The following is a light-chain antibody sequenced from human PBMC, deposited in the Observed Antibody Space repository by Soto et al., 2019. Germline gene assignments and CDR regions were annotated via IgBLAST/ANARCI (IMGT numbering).Light chain of an antibody. Sequence: DIPLTQSPSFLSASVGDRVTITCRTSQDISSYLAWYQQKPGKAPQLLISAASTLQSGVPSRFSGSGSGTEFTLTISSPQTDAFATYYCQKLKSYPLSFGGGTKVE. CDR2: AAS. CDR1: QDISSY. V-gene: IGKV1-9*01. CDR3: QKLKSYPLS. J-gene: IGKJ4*01.